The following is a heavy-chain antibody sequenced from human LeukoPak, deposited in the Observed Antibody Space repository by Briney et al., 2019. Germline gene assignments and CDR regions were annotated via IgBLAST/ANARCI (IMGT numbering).Heavy chain of an antibody. J-gene: IGHJ3*02. Sequence: GGSRRLSCAPSGFTFRFYTMNWVRQAQGKGWGWVSYISSSGSTINYADSVKGRFTISRDNAKNSLNLQMNSLRAEDTAVCYCARGEMATINGFDIWGQGTMVTVS. CDR3: ARGEMATINGFDI. D-gene: IGHD5-24*01. V-gene: IGHV3-48*01. CDR1: GFTFRFYT. CDR2: ISSSGSTI.